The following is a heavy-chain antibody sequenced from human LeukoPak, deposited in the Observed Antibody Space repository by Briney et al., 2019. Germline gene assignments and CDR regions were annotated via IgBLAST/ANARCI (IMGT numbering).Heavy chain of an antibody. J-gene: IGHJ4*02. D-gene: IGHD3-10*01. CDR3: ARGMLRGLAPVFLDY. CDR2: IYYSGST. Sequence: SETQSLTCTVSGGSISSTSYYWGWIRQPPGKGLECIGSIYYSGSTYYNPSLKSRVTISVDTSKNQFSLKLSSVTAADTAVYYCARGMLRGLAPVFLDYWGQGTLVTVSS. CDR1: GGSISSTSYY. V-gene: IGHV4-39*07.